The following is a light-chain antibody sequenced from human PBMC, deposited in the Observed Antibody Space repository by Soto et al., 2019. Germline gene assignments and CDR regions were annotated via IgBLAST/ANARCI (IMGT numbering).Light chain of an antibody. J-gene: IGKJ5*01. CDR1: QSVSSK. CDR2: GAS. CDR3: QQYNNWPPIT. Sequence: ERVMTQSRSTLSVYPGRTPTLPCRASQSVSSKLAWYQQKPGQAPRLIXYGASTRATGIPARFSGSGSGTEFTLTISSLQSQDFAIYYCQQYNNWPPITFGQGTRLEIK. V-gene: IGKV3-15*01.